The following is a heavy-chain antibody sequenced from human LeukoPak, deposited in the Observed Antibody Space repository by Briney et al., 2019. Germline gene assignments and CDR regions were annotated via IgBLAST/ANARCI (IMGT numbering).Heavy chain of an antibody. Sequence: PGGSLRLSCAASGFTFSSYSMNWVRQAPGKGLEWVSSISSSSSYIYYADSVKGRFTISRDNAKNSLYLQMNSLRAEDTAVYYCARDAQGGDGDYYYVDVWGKGTTVTVSS. J-gene: IGHJ6*03. D-gene: IGHD2-21*02. CDR1: GFTFSSYS. CDR2: ISSSSSYI. V-gene: IGHV3-21*01. CDR3: ARDAQGGDGDYYYVDV.